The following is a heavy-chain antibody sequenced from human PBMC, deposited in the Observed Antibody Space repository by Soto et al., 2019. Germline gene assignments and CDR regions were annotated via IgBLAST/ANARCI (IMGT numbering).Heavy chain of an antibody. V-gene: IGHV4-4*02. J-gene: IGHJ3*02. CDR3: TRRRITMIVVVYDAFDI. CDR1: GGSISSSYW. D-gene: IGHD3-22*01. CDR2: IYHSGST. Sequence: SETLSLTCAVSGGSISSSYWWSWVRQPPGKGLEWIGEIYHSGSTNYNPSLKSRVTISVDKSKNQFSLKLSSVTAADTAVYYCTRRRITMIVVVYDAFDIWGQGTTVT.